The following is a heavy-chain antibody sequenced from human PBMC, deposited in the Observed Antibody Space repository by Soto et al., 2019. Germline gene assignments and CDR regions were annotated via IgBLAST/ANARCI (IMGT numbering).Heavy chain of an antibody. CDR1: GGSFSGYY. CDR2: INHSGST. V-gene: IGHV4-34*01. D-gene: IGHD3-3*01. CDR3: ARVKDTIFGVVYYYFDY. J-gene: IGHJ4*02. Sequence: SETLSLTCAVYGGSFSGYYWSWIRQPPGKGLEWIGEINHSGSTNYNPSLKSRVTISVDTSKNQFSLKLSSVTAADTAVYYCARVKDTIFGVVYYYFDYWGQGTLVTVSS.